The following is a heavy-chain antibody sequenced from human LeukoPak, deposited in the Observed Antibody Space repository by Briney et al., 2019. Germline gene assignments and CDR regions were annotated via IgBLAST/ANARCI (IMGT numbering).Heavy chain of an antibody. Sequence: GGSLRLSCAASGFTFGSYAMHWVRQAPGKGLEWVAVISYDGSNKYYADSVKGRFTISRDNSKNTLYLQMNSLRAEDTAVYYCARGGHYYDSSGYYVSDYWGQGTLVTVSS. V-gene: IGHV3-30-3*01. CDR1: GFTFGSYA. D-gene: IGHD3-22*01. CDR2: ISYDGSNK. CDR3: ARGGHYYDSSGYYVSDY. J-gene: IGHJ4*02.